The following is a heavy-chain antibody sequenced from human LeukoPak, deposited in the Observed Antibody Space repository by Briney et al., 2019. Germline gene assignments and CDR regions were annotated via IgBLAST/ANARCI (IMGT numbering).Heavy chain of an antibody. J-gene: IGHJ6*02. D-gene: IGHD6-19*01. V-gene: IGHV3-74*01. CDR3: ARGFVVAGKVLDYYYGMDV. Sequence: PGGSLRLSCAASGFTFSSYWMHWVRQAPGKGLVWVSRINSDGSSTSYADSVKGRFTISRDNAKNTLHLQMNSLRAEDTAVYYCARGFVVAGKVLDYYYGMDVWGQGTTVTVSS. CDR1: GFTFSSYW. CDR2: INSDGSST.